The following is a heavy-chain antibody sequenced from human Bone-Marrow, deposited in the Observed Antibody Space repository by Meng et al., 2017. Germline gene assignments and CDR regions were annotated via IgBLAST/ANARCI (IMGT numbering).Heavy chain of an antibody. V-gene: IGHV1-69*06. Sequence: SVKVSCKASGGTFSSYAISWVRQAPGQGFEWMGGIIPIFGTANYAQKFQGRVTITADKSTSTAYMELSSLRSEDTAVYYCARAGDDILTGYSDDRHGVYYYGMDVWGQGTTVNVSS. CDR2: IIPIFGTA. J-gene: IGHJ6*02. D-gene: IGHD3-9*01. CDR1: GGTFSSYA. CDR3: ARAGDDILTGYSDDRHGVYYYGMDV.